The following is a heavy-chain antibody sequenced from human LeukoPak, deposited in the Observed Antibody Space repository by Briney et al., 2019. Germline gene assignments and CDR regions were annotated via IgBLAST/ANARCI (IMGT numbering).Heavy chain of an antibody. Sequence: GGSLRLSCAASGFTFSSYWMNWVRQAPGKGLEWVAVIWYDGSNKYYADSVKGRFTISRDNSKNTLYLQMNSLRAEDTAVYYCARDRGIAAAGKGAGDYWGQGTLVTVSS. D-gene: IGHD6-13*01. V-gene: IGHV3-33*08. CDR2: IWYDGSNK. CDR1: GFTFSSYW. J-gene: IGHJ4*02. CDR3: ARDRGIAAAGKGAGDY.